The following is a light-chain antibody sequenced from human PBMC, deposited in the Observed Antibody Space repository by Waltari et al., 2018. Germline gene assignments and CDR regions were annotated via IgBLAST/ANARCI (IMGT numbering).Light chain of an antibody. CDR2: ANT. CDR3: QSYDSSLSGVV. V-gene: IGLV1-40*01. Sequence: QSVLTQPPSVSAAPGQRVTISCTGSSSNIGAGYDVQWYQHLPGAAPELLIHANTNRPSGVPDRISASKSGTSASLAITGLQAADEAVYYCQSYDSSLSGVVFGGGTKLTVL. CDR1: SSNIGAGYD. J-gene: IGLJ2*01.